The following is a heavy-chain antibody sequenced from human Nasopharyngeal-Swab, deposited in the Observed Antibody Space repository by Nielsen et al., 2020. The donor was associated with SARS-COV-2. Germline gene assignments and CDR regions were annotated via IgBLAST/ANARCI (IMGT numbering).Heavy chain of an antibody. CDR2: INHSGST. V-gene: IGHV4-34*01. CDR3: ARVSDTIFGVVILSTPHPGPYYFDY. Sequence: WIRQPPGKGLEWIGEINHSGSTNYNPSLKSRVTISVDTSKNQFSLKLSSVTAADTAVYYCARVSDTIFGVVILSTPHPGPYYFDYWGQGTLVTVSS. J-gene: IGHJ4*02. D-gene: IGHD3-3*01.